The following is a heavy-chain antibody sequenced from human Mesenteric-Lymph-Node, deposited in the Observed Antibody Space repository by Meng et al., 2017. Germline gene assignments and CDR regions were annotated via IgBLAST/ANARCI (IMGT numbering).Heavy chain of an antibody. CDR2: IAVGGDNT. CDR1: GFIVSSCA. V-gene: IGHV3-23*01. D-gene: IGHD6-19*01. Sequence: GESLKISCAASGFIVSSCAMGWVRQAPGKGLEWLAAIAVGGDNTFYADSVKGRFTISRDNAKNSLYLQMNSLRAEDTAVYYCAREPYSSGWYWFDPWGQGTLVTVSS. J-gene: IGHJ5*02. CDR3: AREPYSSGWYWFDP.